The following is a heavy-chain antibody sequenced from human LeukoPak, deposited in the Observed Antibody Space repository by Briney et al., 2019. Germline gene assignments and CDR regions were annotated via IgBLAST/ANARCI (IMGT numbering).Heavy chain of an antibody. CDR2: IYSDGST. CDR3: ARSLGGGWPGYFQN. D-gene: IGHD6-19*01. V-gene: IGHV3-53*01. Sequence: GGSLRLSCAASGITVSSNYMSWVRQAPGKGLEWVSVIYSDGSTHYADSVKGRFTISRDNSKNTLYLQMNSLRAEDTAVYYCARSLGGGWPGYFQNWGQGTLVTVSS. CDR1: GITVSSNY. J-gene: IGHJ1*01.